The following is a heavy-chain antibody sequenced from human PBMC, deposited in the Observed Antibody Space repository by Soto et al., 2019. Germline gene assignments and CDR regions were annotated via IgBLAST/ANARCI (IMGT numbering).Heavy chain of an antibody. CDR1: GFTFSSYA. D-gene: IGHD2-8*01. J-gene: IGHJ4*02. Sequence: LRLSCAASGFTFSSYAMSWVRQAPGKGLEWVSAISGSGGSTYYADSVKGRFTISRDNSKNTLYLQMNSLRAEDTAVYYCAKDTIGYCTNGVCYNFDYWGQGTLVTVSS. V-gene: IGHV3-23*01. CDR2: ISGSGGST. CDR3: AKDTIGYCTNGVCYNFDY.